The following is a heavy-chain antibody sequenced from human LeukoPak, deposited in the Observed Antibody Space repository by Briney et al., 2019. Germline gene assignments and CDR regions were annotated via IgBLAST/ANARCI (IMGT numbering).Heavy chain of an antibody. CDR1: GFTFSGSA. D-gene: IGHD4-23*01. J-gene: IGHJ5*02. CDR3: ARLVTGTTVINSGWFDP. CDR2: IYSGGNT. V-gene: IGHV3-66*04. Sequence: GGSLKLSCAASGFTFSGSAMHWVRQAPGKGLEWASVIYSGGNTYHADSVKGRFSISRDNSKNTVYLQMNGLRVEDTAVYYCARLVTGTTVINSGWFDPWGRGTLVTVSS.